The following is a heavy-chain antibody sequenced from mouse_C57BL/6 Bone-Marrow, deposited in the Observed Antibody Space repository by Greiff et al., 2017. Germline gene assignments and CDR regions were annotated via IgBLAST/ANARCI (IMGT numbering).Heavy chain of an antibody. Sequence: VKLQESGAELVKPGASVKLSCKASGYTFTEYTIHWVKQRSGQGLEWIGWFYPGSGSIKYNEKFKDKATLTADKSSSTVYMELSRLTSEESAVYFCARHEEGYGYDFWFAYWGQGTLVTVSA. CDR2: FYPGSGSI. V-gene: IGHV1-62-2*01. J-gene: IGHJ3*01. CDR3: ARHEEGYGYDFWFAY. D-gene: IGHD2-2*01. CDR1: GYTFTEYT.